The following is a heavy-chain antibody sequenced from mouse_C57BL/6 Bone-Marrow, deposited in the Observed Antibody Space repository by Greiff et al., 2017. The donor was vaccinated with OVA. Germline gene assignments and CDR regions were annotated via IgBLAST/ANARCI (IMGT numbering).Heavy chain of an antibody. CDR1: GFTFSSSG. V-gene: IGHV5-6*01. D-gene: IGHD1-1*01. J-gene: IGHJ2*01. Sequence: EVQGVESGGDLVKPGGSLKLSCEASGFTFSSSGMYWVRQPPDKRLEWVATISSGGSYPYYPDSVKGRSTISRDNAKNTLDLQMSSLKSEDTAMYYCARNGDYGSFFDYGCQGTTLTVSS. CDR2: ISSGGSYP. CDR3: ARNGDYGSFFDY.